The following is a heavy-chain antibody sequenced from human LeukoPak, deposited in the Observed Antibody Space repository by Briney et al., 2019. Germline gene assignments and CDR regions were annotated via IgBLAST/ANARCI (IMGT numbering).Heavy chain of an antibody. D-gene: IGHD6-19*01. CDR2: ISGSGDST. V-gene: IGHV3-23*01. CDR1: GFTFSNYA. CDR3: ARRSGIAVAGAFDY. Sequence: GGSLRLSCAASGFTFSNYAMRWVRQAPGKGLEWVSGISGSGDSTYYADSVKGRFTISRDNSKNTLYLQMKSLRAEDTAVYYCARRSGIAVAGAFDYWGKGTLVTVSS. J-gene: IGHJ4*02.